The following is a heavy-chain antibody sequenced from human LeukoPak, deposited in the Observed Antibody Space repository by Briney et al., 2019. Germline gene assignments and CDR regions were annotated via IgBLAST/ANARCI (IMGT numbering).Heavy chain of an antibody. CDR3: ATDGATAARPLFYMDV. CDR1: GGSIISSSYY. V-gene: IGHV4-39*07. D-gene: IGHD6-6*01. J-gene: IGHJ6*03. Sequence: SETLSHTCTVSGGSIISSSYYWGWVRQSPGKGLEWIGSIYYSGSTYYNPSLKSRVTISVDTSKNQFSLKLSSVTAADTAVYYCATDGATAARPLFYMDVWGKGTTVTVSS. CDR2: IYYSGST.